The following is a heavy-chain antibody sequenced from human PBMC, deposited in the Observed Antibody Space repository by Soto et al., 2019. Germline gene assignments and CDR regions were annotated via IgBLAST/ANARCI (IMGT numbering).Heavy chain of an antibody. CDR1: GFTFSSYS. V-gene: IGHV3-48*01. D-gene: IGHD6-6*01. Sequence: GGSLTLSCAASGFTFSSYSMNWVRQAPGKGLEWVSYISSSSTIYYADSVKGRFTISRDNAKNSLYLQMNSLRAEDTAVYYCARPAARRGFDYCGQGTLVTVSS. CDR3: ARPAARRGFDY. CDR2: ISSSSTI. J-gene: IGHJ4*02.